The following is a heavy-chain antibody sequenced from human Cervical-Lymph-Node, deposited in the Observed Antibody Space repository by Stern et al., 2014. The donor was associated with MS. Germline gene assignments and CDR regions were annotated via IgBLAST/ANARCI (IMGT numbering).Heavy chain of an antibody. CDR1: GYTLTIFY. D-gene: IGHD3-9*01. CDR2: INPSGDST. CDR3: ARLRGYNVLTGYLDY. J-gene: IGHJ4*02. Sequence: QLVQSGAEVKKPGASVKVSCKASGYTLTIFYVHWVRQAPGQGLEWIGIINPSGDSTSYAQKFEGRVTMTRDTSTSTVNMELSSLTSGDTAVYYCARLRGYNVLTGYLDYWGQGTLVTVSS. V-gene: IGHV1-46*01.